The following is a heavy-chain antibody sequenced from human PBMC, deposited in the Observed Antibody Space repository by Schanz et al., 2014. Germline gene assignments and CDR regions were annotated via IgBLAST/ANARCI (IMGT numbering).Heavy chain of an antibody. Sequence: EVQLVESGGGLIQPGGSLRLSCAASGFSFGTYAMSWVRQAPGKGLEWVSYISGSSRTIYYADSMKGRFTVSRDNAENALYLQMNSLRAEDTAVYYCTTDNGHFAFDFWGQGTMVTVSS. CDR2: ISGSSRTI. J-gene: IGHJ3*01. CDR1: GFSFGTYA. CDR3: TTDNGHFAFDF. D-gene: IGHD2-8*01. V-gene: IGHV3-48*01.